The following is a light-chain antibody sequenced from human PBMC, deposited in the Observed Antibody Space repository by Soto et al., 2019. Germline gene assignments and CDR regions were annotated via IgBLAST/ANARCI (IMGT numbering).Light chain of an antibody. CDR1: QDISDY. J-gene: IGKJ3*01. CDR3: QQYDNLPFT. Sequence: DIPMTQSPSSLSASVGDRVTITCQASQDISDYLNWYQQRPGKAPKLLIYDASNLETGVPSRFSGSGSGTDFTFTISSLQPEDIATYFCQQYDNLPFTFGPGTKVDFK. V-gene: IGKV1-33*01. CDR2: DAS.